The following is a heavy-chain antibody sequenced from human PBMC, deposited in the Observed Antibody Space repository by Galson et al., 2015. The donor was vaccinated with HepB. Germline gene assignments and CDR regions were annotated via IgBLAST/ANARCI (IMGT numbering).Heavy chain of an antibody. V-gene: IGHV1-18*01. Sequence: SVKVSCKASAYSLPELSMHWVRQAPRRGLEWMGWISTYTGNAKYAQKFQGRVTMTTDTSTSTAYMELRRLRSDDTAVYYCARGGRLVELSSSDYWGQGTLVTVSS. D-gene: IGHD3-16*02. CDR1: AYSLPELS. J-gene: IGHJ4*02. CDR3: ARGGRLVELSSSDY. CDR2: ISTYTGNA.